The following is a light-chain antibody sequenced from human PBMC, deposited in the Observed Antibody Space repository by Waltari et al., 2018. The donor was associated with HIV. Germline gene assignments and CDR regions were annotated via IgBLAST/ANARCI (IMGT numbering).Light chain of an antibody. CDR2: KNN. V-gene: IGLV1-47*01. CDR3: AAWADSLSGWA. CDR1: SSNIGTKY. J-gene: IGLJ3*02. Sequence: QSVLTQPPSASGTPGQRVTISCFGSSSNIGTKYVYWYQQLPGTAPKLRIYKNNLRPAGVTGLVSGSQSGTAASRAISGLRSEDEAEYYCAAWADSLSGWAFGGGTKLTVL.